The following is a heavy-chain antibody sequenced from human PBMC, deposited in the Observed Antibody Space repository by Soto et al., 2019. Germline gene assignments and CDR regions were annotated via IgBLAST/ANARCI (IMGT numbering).Heavy chain of an antibody. CDR1: GFTFSSYA. D-gene: IGHD6-13*01. CDR3: AKSSGSSWYKPFDY. CDR2: ISGSGGST. Sequence: LRLSCAASGFTFSSYAMSWVRQAPGKGLEWVSAISGSGGSTYYADSVKGRFTISRDNSKNTLYLQMNSLRAEDTAVYYCAKSSGSSWYKPFDYWGQGTLVTVSS. J-gene: IGHJ4*02. V-gene: IGHV3-23*01.